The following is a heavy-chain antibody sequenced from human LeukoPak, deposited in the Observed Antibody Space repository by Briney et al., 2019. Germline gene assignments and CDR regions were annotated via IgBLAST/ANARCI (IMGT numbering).Heavy chain of an antibody. V-gene: IGHV3-53*01. CDR2: SYSGGST. CDR3: ARVSAAVSNWFDP. CDR1: GFTVSSNY. Sequence: GGSLRLSCAASGFTVSSNYMSWVRQAPGKGLEWVSVSYSGGSTYYADSVKGRFTISRDNSKNTLYLQMNSLRAEDTAVYYCARVSAAVSNWFDPWGQGTLVTVSS. J-gene: IGHJ5*02. D-gene: IGHD6-25*01.